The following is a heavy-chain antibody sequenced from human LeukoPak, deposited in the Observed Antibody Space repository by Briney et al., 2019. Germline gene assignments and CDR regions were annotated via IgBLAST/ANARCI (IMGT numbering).Heavy chain of an antibody. D-gene: IGHD3-10*01. J-gene: IGHJ3*02. V-gene: IGHV4-4*02. Sequence: SETLSLTCAVSGGSISSSNWWSWVRQPPGKGMEWIGEIYHSGSTNYNPSLKSRVTISVDKSKNQFSLKLSSVTAADTAVYYCARTYYYGSGSYSEGAFNIWGQGTMVTVSS. CDR2: IYHSGST. CDR1: GGSISSSNW. CDR3: ARTYYYGSGSYSEGAFNI.